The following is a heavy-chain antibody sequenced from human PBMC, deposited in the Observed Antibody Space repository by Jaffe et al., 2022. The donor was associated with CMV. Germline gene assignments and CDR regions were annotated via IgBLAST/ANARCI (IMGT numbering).Heavy chain of an antibody. CDR2: ISSSSSYI. D-gene: IGHD3-3*01. J-gene: IGHJ6*03. Sequence: EVQLVESGGGLVKPGGSLRLSCAASGFTFSSYSMNWVRQAPGKGLEWVSSISSSSSYIYYADSVKGRFTISRDNAKNSLYLQMNSLRAEDTAVYYCARPKYYDFWSGYPYYYYYYYMDVWGKGTTVTVSS. CDR3: ARPKYYDFWSGYPYYYYYYYMDV. CDR1: GFTFSSYS. V-gene: IGHV3-21*01.